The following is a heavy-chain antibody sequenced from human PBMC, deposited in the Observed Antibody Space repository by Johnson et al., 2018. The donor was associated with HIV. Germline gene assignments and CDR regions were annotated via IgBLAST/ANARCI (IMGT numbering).Heavy chain of an antibody. CDR2: IKNKADGGTT. Sequence: VQLVESGGGVVQPGRSLRLSCAASGFTFSSYAMYWVRQAPGKGLEWAGHIKNKADGGTTDYAALVKGRFTISRDDSKNTLYLQMNSLRAEDTAVYYCAKDQWSSSWTNDAFDFWGQGTMVTVSS. V-gene: IGHV3-15*01. CDR3: AKDQWSSSWTNDAFDF. D-gene: IGHD6-13*01. CDR1: GFTFSSYA. J-gene: IGHJ3*01.